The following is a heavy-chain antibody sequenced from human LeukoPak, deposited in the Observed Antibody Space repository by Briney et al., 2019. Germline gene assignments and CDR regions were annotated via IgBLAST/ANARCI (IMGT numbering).Heavy chain of an antibody. CDR2: IYYSGST. V-gene: IGHV4-59*06. CDR3: ARESIAAAGVFDY. CDR1: GGSISSYY. Sequence: SETLSLTCTVSGGSISSYYWSWIRQPPGKGLEWIGYIYYSGSTYYNPSLKSRVTISVDTSKNQFSLKLSSVTAADTAVYYCARESIAAAGVFDYWGQGTLVTVSS. J-gene: IGHJ4*02. D-gene: IGHD6-13*01.